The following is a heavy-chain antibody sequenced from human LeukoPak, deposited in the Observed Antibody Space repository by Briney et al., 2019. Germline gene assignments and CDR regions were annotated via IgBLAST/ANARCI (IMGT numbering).Heavy chain of an antibody. J-gene: IGHJ6*03. CDR1: GYAISSGYY. Sequence: SETLSLTCAVSGYAISSGYYWGWIRQPPGKGLEWIATIHHTGVTYYNPSLKSRATISLDTSKNQFSLKLSSLTAADTAVYYCARVLGYCSSTSCYYYYYMDVWGKGTTVTVSS. V-gene: IGHV4-38-2*01. CDR2: IHHTGVT. D-gene: IGHD2-2*01. CDR3: ARVLGYCSSTSCYYYYYMDV.